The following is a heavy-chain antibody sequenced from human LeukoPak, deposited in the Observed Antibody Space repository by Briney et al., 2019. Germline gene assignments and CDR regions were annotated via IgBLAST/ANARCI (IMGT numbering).Heavy chain of an antibody. D-gene: IGHD3-9*01. CDR1: GGSISNYY. Sequence: PSETLSLTCTVSGGSISNYYWSWVRQSPGKGLEWIGYISNTVSTNYNPSLKRRVTISVDTSKKQFSLKLSSVTAADTAVYYCARAQTYYDILTGYYNPYYFDYWGQGTLVTVSS. CDR2: ISNTVST. CDR3: ARAQTYYDILTGYYNPYYFDY. V-gene: IGHV4-59*12. J-gene: IGHJ4*02.